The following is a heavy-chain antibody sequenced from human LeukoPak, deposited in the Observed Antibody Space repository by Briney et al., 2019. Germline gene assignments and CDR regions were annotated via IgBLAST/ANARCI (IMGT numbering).Heavy chain of an antibody. Sequence: PSETLSLTCTVSGGSISSHYWSWIRQPPGKGLEWIGYIYYSGSTNYNPSLKSRVTLSVDTSKNQFSLKLSSVTAADTAVYYCARVQLRYWFDPWGQGILVTVSS. D-gene: IGHD4-17*01. J-gene: IGHJ5*02. CDR1: GGSISSHY. V-gene: IGHV4-59*11. CDR3: ARVQLRYWFDP. CDR2: IYYSGST.